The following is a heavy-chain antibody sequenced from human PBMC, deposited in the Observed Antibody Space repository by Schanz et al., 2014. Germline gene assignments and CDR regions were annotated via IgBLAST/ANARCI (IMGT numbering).Heavy chain of an antibody. D-gene: IGHD4-17*01. CDR3: STDLTAVDYDAIGL. CDR2: IKSKVDGGTT. J-gene: IGHJ3*01. V-gene: IGHV3-15*01. Sequence: EVQLVESGGSLVQPGGSLRLSCTTSGLIFSTYTLNWVRQAPGKGLEWVGRIKSKVDGGTTDNAAPVQGRFTISRDDSKNTLHLQMNSLKTEDTAVYYCSTDLTAVDYDAIGLWGQGTMVTVSP. CDR1: GLIFSTYT.